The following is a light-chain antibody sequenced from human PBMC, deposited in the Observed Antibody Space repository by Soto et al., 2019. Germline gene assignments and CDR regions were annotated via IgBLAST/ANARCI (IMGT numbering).Light chain of an antibody. V-gene: IGLV4-69*01. CDR3: QNGGTGIVL. CDR1: SGHSSYT. J-gene: IGLJ2*01. CDR2: LNSDGSH. Sequence: QSVLTQSASASASLGASVKLTCTLSSGHSSYTIAWHQQQQETGPRSLMKLNSDGSHSKGVVIPDRFSGSSARAERYLTFWSLPYEDDDYYYCQNGGTGIVLFGGGTKLTVL.